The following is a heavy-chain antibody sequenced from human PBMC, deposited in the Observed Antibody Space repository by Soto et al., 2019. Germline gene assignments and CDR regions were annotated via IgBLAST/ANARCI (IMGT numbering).Heavy chain of an antibody. CDR2: INPNSGGT. CDR3: ARDRGPTYYYYGMDV. CDR1: GYTLTELS. J-gene: IGHJ6*02. D-gene: IGHD1-26*01. Sequence: ASVKVSCKVSGYTLTELSIHWVRQAPGQGLEWMGWINPNSGGTNYAQKFQGWVTMTRDTSISTAYMELSRLRSDDTAVYYCARDRGPTYYYYGMDVWGQGTTVTVSS. V-gene: IGHV1-2*04.